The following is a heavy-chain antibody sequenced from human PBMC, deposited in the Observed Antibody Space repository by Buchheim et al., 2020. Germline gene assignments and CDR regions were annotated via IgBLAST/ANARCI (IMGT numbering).Heavy chain of an antibody. Sequence: QVQLVESGGGVVQPGRSLRLSCAASGFTFSSYAMHWVRQAPGKGLEWVAVISYDGSNKYYADSVKGRFTISRDNAKNSLYLQMNSLRDEDTAVYYCARGRAGYCSSTSCYTMDVWGKGTT. J-gene: IGHJ6*03. V-gene: IGHV3-30-3*01. CDR1: GFTFSSYA. CDR2: ISYDGSNK. CDR3: ARGRAGYCSSTSCYTMDV. D-gene: IGHD2-2*02.